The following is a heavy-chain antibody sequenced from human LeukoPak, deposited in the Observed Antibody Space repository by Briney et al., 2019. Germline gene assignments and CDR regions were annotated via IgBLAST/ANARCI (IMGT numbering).Heavy chain of an antibody. J-gene: IGHJ4*02. V-gene: IGHV3-7*01. CDR2: IKQDGSEK. CDR1: GFTFSSSW. CDR3: ARDDAGYSSGWYWVY. D-gene: IGHD6-19*01. Sequence: GGSLRLSCVVSGFTFSSSWMSWVRQAPGKGLEWVANIKQDGSEKYYVDSVKGRFTISRDNAKNSLYLQMNSLRAEDTAAYYRARDDAGYSSGWYWVYWGQGTLVTVSS.